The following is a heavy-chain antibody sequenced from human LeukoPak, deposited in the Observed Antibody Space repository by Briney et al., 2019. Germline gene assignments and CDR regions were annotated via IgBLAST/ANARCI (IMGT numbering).Heavy chain of an antibody. CDR2: ISYSGST. V-gene: IGHV4-59*08. Sequence: SETLSLTCTVSGGSISRYYWSWIRQPPGNGLEWIGYISYSGSTNYNPSLKSRVTISVDTSQNQFSLKLSSVTAADTAMYYCARHLYESRGQTSFDYWGQGTLVT. D-gene: IGHD3-22*01. CDR1: GGSISRYY. CDR3: ARHLYESRGQTSFDY. J-gene: IGHJ4*02.